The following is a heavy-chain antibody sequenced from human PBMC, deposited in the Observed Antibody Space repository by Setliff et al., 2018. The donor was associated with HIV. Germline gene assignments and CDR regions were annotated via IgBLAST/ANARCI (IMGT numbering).Heavy chain of an antibody. J-gene: IGHJ4*02. D-gene: IGHD2-2*01. Sequence: SETLSLTCTVSGDSTTSSSSYWGWIRQPPGKGLEWIGNIYYSGSTYYNPSLKSRVTISVDTSKNQFSLKLKSVTAADTAVYFCARLDCSSSSGFVDYWGQGTLVTVSS. V-gene: IGHV4-39*01. CDR1: GDSTTSSSSY. CDR3: ARLDCSSSSGFVDY. CDR2: IYYSGST.